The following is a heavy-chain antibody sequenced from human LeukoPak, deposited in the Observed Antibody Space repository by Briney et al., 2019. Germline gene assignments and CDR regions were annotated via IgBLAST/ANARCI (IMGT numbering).Heavy chain of an antibody. CDR3: ARGRSDLGY. J-gene: IGHJ4*02. CDR1: GGTFSSYA. Sequence: SVKVSCKASGGTFSSYAISWVRQAPGQGLEWMGRIIPIFGIANYAQKFQGRVTMTRDTSTSTVYMELSSLRSEDTAVYYCARGRSDLGYWGQGTLVTVSS. V-gene: IGHV1-69*04. CDR2: IIPIFGIA.